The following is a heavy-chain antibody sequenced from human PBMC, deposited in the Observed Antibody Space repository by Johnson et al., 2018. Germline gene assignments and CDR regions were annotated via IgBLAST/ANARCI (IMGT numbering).Heavy chain of an antibody. V-gene: IGHV3-33*01. CDR2: IWFDGSKK. Sequence: QVQLVESGGGVVQPGRSLRLSCAASGFTFSSYGMHWVRQAPGKGLEWVAVIWFDGSKKYYADSVEGRFTISRDNSKNMLYLQMNSLRAEDTAGYYCARDGTAGYGMDVWGQGTTVTVSS. D-gene: IGHD1-26*01. CDR3: ARDGTAGYGMDV. CDR1: GFTFSSYG. J-gene: IGHJ6*02.